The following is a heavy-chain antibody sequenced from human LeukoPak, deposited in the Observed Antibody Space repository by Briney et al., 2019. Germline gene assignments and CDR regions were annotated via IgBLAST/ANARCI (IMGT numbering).Heavy chain of an antibody. J-gene: IGHJ4*02. CDR1: GGSISSSSYF. V-gene: IGHV4-39*01. CDR3: ASQGIAVAGMKLHLNYFGY. D-gene: IGHD6-19*01. Sequence: SETLSLTCTVSGGSISSSSYFWGWIRQPPGKGREWIGSIYYSGSTYYNPSLKSRVTISVDTTKNQFSLKLSSVTAADTAVYYCASQGIAVAGMKLHLNYFGYWGQGTLVTVSS. CDR2: IYYSGST.